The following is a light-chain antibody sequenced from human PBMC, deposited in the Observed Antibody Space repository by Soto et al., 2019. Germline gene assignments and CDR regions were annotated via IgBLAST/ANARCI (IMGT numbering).Light chain of an antibody. CDR2: DDD. J-gene: IGLJ1*01. Sequence: SVHSQPPSVSASPGRRVTISCSGSSSNIGGNSVSWYQQLPGTAPKLLIYDDDQRPSGIPDRFSGSKSGTSATLGITGFQTGDEADYYCGSWASSLSAYVFGTGTKVTVL. CDR1: SSNIGGNS. CDR3: GSWASSLSAYV. V-gene: IGLV1-51*01.